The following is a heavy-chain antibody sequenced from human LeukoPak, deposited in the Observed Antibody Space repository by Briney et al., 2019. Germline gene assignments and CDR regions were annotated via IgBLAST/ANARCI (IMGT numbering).Heavy chain of an antibody. CDR1: GYTFTSYY. Sequence: ASVKVSCKASGYTFTSYYMHWVRQAPGQGLEWMGIINPSGGSTSYAQKFPGRVTMTRDTSTSTVYMELSSLRSEDTAVYYCARARSSVTTVTTPGYWGQGTLVTVSS. V-gene: IGHV1-46*01. D-gene: IGHD4-17*01. CDR2: INPSGGST. J-gene: IGHJ4*02. CDR3: ARARSSVTTVTTPGY.